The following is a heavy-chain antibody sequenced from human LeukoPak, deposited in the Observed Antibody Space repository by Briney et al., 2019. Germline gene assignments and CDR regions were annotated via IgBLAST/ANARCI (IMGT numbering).Heavy chain of an antibody. J-gene: IGHJ4*02. D-gene: IGHD6-6*01. Sequence: SETLSLTCTVSGGSISSYYWSWIRQPPGKGLEWIGYIYYSGTTNYNPSLKSRVTISVDTSKNQFSLRLRSVTAADTAIYYCARESSTSQINLFDYWGQGTLVTVSS. CDR1: GGSISSYY. V-gene: IGHV4-59*01. CDR2: IYYSGTT. CDR3: ARESSTSQINLFDY.